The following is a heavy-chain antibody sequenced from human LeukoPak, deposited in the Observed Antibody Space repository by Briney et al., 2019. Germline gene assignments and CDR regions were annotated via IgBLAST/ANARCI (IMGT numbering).Heavy chain of an antibody. D-gene: IGHD3-9*01. CDR1: GFTFSSYG. CDR3: AKLIFSASAH. CDR2: IRYDGSNK. V-gene: IGHV3-30*02. Sequence: GGSLRLSCAASGFTFSSYGMHWVRQAPGKGLEWVAFIRYDGSNKYYADSVKGRFTISRDNSQNTLYLQMNSLRAEDTALYYCAKLIFSASAHWGQGTLVTVSS. J-gene: IGHJ4*02.